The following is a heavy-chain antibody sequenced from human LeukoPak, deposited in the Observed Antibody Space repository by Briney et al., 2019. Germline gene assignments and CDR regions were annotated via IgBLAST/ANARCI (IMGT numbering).Heavy chain of an antibody. CDR3: TREFGSGI. Sequence: PGGSLRLSCVGSGFTFRSHWMHWVRHAPGEGLEWVSRINSDGSSTTYADSVEGRLTISRDNAKNTLYLQMNSLRVEDTAVYYCTREFGSGIWGQGTLVTVSS. V-gene: IGHV3-74*01. CDR1: GFTFRSHW. D-gene: IGHD6-19*01. CDR2: INSDGSST. J-gene: IGHJ4*02.